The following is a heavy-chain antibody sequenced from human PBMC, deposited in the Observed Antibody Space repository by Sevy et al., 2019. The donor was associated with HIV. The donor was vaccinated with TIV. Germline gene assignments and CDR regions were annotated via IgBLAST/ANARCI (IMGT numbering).Heavy chain of an antibody. CDR2: IYHSGST. J-gene: IGHJ6*02. D-gene: IGHD5-18*01. CDR3: AREGRGYSYGQQSANDYYYYYGMDV. CDR1: GYSISSGYY. V-gene: IGHV4-38-2*02. Sequence: SETLSLTCAVSGYSISSGYYWGWIRQPPGKGLEWIGSIYHSGSTYYNPSLKSRVTISVDTSKNQFSLKLSSVTAADTAVYYCAREGRGYSYGQQSANDYYYYYGMDVWGQGTTVTVSS.